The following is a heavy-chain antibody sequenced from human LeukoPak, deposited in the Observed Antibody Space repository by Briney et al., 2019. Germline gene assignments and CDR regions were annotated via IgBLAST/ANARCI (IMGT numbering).Heavy chain of an antibody. V-gene: IGHV3-23*01. CDR1: GFTFSSYA. D-gene: IGHD3-9*01. CDR2: ISGSGGST. CDR3: AKRDFDDYFDY. Sequence: GGSLRLSCAASGFTFSSYAMSWVRQAPGKGLEWVSGISGSGGSTYYADSVKGRFTISRDNSKNTLYLQVNSLRAEDTALYYCAKRDFDDYFDYWGQGTLVTVSS. J-gene: IGHJ4*02.